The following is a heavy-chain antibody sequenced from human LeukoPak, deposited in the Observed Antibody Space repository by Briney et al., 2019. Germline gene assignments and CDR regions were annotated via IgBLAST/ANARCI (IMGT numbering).Heavy chain of an antibody. D-gene: IGHD3-9*01. CDR1: GGSFSGYY. Sequence: SETLSLTCAVYGGSFSGYYWSWIRQPAGKGLEWIGRIYTSGSTNYNPSLKSRVTMSVDTSKNQFSLKLSPVTAADTAVYYCARDLYFDSYNWFDPWGQGTLVTVSS. V-gene: IGHV4-4*07. CDR2: IYTSGST. CDR3: ARDLYFDSYNWFDP. J-gene: IGHJ5*02.